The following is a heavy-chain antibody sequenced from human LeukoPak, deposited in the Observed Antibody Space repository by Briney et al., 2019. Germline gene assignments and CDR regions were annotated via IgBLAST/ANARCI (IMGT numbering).Heavy chain of an antibody. J-gene: IGHJ6*02. CDR3: AIKYYYYYGMDV. Sequence: GESLRISCKGSGYSFTSYWISWVRQMPGKGLEWMGRVDPSDSYTNYSPSFQGHVTISADKSISTAYLQWSSLKASDTAMYYCAIKYYYYYGMDVWGQGTTVTVSS. CDR1: GYSFTSYW. CDR2: VDPSDSYT. V-gene: IGHV5-10-1*01.